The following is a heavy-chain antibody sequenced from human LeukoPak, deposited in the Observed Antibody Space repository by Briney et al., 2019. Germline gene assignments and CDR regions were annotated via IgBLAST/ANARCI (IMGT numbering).Heavy chain of an antibody. D-gene: IGHD2-2*01. Sequence: SETLSLTCTVSGGSISSYYWSWIRQPPGKGLEWIGYIYYSGSTNYNPSLKSRVTISVDTSKNQFSLKLSSVTAADTAVYYCARDLISSTSCLWGQGTLVTVSS. CDR3: ARDLISSTSCL. CDR1: GGSISSYY. J-gene: IGHJ4*02. V-gene: IGHV4-59*01. CDR2: IYYSGST.